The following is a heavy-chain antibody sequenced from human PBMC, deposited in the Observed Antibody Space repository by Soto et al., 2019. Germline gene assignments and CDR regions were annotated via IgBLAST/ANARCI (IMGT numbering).Heavy chain of an antibody. J-gene: IGHJ6*02. CDR3: ARPIREGYCSGGSCSLHHYYYHGMDV. Sequence: ASMKVSCKASGYTFTSYYMHWVRQAPGQGLEWMGIINPSGGSTSYAQKFQGRVTMTTDTSTSTAYMELSSLRSEDTAVYYCARPIREGYCSGGSCSLHHYYYHGMDVWGQGTTVTVSS. D-gene: IGHD2-15*01. V-gene: IGHV1-46*01. CDR1: GYTFTSYY. CDR2: INPSGGST.